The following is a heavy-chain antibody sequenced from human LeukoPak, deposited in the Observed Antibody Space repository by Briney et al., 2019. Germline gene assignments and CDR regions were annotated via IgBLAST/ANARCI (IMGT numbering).Heavy chain of an antibody. CDR2: IFHSGST. J-gene: IGHJ5*02. CDR1: GGSISSSYW. CDR3: AMSRPYQHNSFDP. Sequence: SETLSLTCAVSGGSISSSYWWSGVRQPPGEGLEWGGEIFHSGSTNYNPSLKSRVTLSVDKSKKLFSLKLASVTAADTAMYYCAMSRPYQHNSFDPWGQGILVIVSS. V-gene: IGHV4-4*02. D-gene: IGHD2-2*01.